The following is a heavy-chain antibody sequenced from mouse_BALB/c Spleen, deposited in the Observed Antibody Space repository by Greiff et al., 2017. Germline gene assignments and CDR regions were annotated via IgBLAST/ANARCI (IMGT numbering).Heavy chain of an antibody. CDR2: ISSGGSYT. Sequence: EVQRVESGGGLVKPGGSLKLSCAASGFTFSSYAMSWVRQTPEKRLEWVATISSGGSYTYYPDSVKGRFTISRDNAKNTLYLQMSSLRSEDTAMYYCARQEYLGDYEGYYAMDYWGQGTSVTVSS. V-gene: IGHV5-9-3*01. D-gene: IGHD2-4*01. CDR3: ARQEYLGDYEGYYAMDY. CDR1: GFTFSSYA. J-gene: IGHJ4*01.